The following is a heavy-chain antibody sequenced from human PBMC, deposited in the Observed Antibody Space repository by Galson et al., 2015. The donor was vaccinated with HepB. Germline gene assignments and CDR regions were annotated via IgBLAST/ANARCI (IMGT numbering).Heavy chain of an antibody. CDR2: ISGNGGST. D-gene: IGHD6-13*01. Sequence: SLRLSCAASGFTFSSYAMSWVRQAPGKGLEWVSAISGNGGSTYYADSVKGRFTTSRDNSKNTLYLQMNSLRAEDTAVYYCASQGGDSSSWYWVYWGQGTLVTVSS. CDR1: GFTFSSYA. CDR3: ASQGGDSSSWYWVY. V-gene: IGHV3-23*01. J-gene: IGHJ4*02.